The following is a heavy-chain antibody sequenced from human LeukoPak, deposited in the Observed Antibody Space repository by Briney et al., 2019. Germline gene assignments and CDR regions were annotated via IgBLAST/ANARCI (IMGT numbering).Heavy chain of an antibody. CDR2: IYYSGST. CDR3: ASTISTSPGWFDP. D-gene: IGHD3-3*01. J-gene: IGHJ5*02. Sequence: SQTLSLTCTVSGGSISSGDYYWSWIRQPPGKGLEWIWYIYYSGSTYYNPSLKNRVTISVDTSKNQFSLKLSSVTAADTAVYYCASTISTSPGWFDPWGQGTLVTVSS. V-gene: IGHV4-30-4*08. CDR1: GGSISSGDYY.